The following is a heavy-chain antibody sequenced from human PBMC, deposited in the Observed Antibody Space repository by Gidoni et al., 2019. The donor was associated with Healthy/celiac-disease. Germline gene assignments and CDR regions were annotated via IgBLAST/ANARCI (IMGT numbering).Heavy chain of an antibody. CDR3: AKDERITIFGVVIEAYYFDY. CDR2: ISGSGGST. D-gene: IGHD3-3*01. CDR1: GFTFSSYA. Sequence: EVQLLASGGGLVQPGGSLRLSCAASGFTFSSYAMSWVRQAQGKGLEWVSAISGSGGSTYYADSVKGRFTISRDNSKNTLYLQMNSLRAEDTAVYYCAKDERITIFGVVIEAYYFDYWGQGTLVTVSS. J-gene: IGHJ4*02. V-gene: IGHV3-23*01.